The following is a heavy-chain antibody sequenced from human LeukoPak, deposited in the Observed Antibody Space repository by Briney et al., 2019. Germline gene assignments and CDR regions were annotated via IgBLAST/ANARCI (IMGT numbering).Heavy chain of an antibody. CDR1: GFTFSHYG. Sequence: GGSLRLSCAASGFTFSHYGMSWVRQAPGKGLEWVSAISGSGYSTYYADSVKGRFTISRDNAKNSLYLQMNSLRAEDTAVYYCARASGSYSNLDYWGQGTLVTVSS. CDR3: ARASGSYSNLDY. J-gene: IGHJ4*02. V-gene: IGHV3-23*01. D-gene: IGHD1-26*01. CDR2: ISGSGYST.